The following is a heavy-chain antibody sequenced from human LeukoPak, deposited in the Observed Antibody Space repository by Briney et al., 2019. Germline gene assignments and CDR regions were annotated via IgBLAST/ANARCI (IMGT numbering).Heavy chain of an antibody. Sequence: ASVKVSCKTSGYSFTDYYMHWVRQAPGKGLEWMGWINPNSGGTSSAQKFQGRVTMTRDTSITTVYMEVSWLTSDDTAIYYCARADRLHGGPYLIGPWGQGTLVTVSS. CDR2: INPNSGGT. CDR1: GYSFTDYY. V-gene: IGHV1-2*02. J-gene: IGHJ5*02. CDR3: ARADRLHGGPYLIGP. D-gene: IGHD2-21*01.